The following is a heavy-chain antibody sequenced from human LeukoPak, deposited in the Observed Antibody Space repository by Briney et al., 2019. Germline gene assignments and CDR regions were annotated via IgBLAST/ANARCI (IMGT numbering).Heavy chain of an antibody. D-gene: IGHD2-21*02. CDR3: ARVGCGGDCLDY. Sequence: SETLSLTCTVSGGSISSYYWSWLRQPPGKGLEWIGYIYYSGSTNYNPSLKSRVTISVDTSKNQFSLKLSSVTAADTAVYYSARVGCGGDCLDYWGQGTLVTVSS. CDR2: IYYSGST. J-gene: IGHJ4*02. V-gene: IGHV4-59*01. CDR1: GGSISSYY.